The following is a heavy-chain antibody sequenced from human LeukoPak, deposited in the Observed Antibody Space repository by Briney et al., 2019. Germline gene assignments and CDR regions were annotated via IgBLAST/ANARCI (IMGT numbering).Heavy chain of an antibody. Sequence: SGPTLVNPTQTLTLTCTFSGFSLSTSGMCVSWIRQPPGKALEWLARIDWDDGKYYSTSLKTRLTISKDTSKNQVVLTMTNMDPVDTATYYCARIAGIAAAGIYYYGMDVWGQGTTVTVSS. V-gene: IGHV2-70*11. CDR1: GFSLSTSGMC. CDR2: IDWDDGK. J-gene: IGHJ6*02. D-gene: IGHD6-13*01. CDR3: ARIAGIAAAGIYYYGMDV.